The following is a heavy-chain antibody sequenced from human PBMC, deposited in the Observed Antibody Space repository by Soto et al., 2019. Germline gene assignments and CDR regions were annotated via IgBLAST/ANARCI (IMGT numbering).Heavy chain of an antibody. J-gene: IGHJ6*02. CDR2: ISASGDST. V-gene: IGHV3-23*01. Sequence: PAGSLRLSCAASGFPLSSTDRNWVRKAPGRELEGVSMISASGDSTSDADSVMGRFTDARHNSENTLYLQMDSLRAEDTAVYYCTKRQVVPTTILFGTDYYYGLDVWGQGTTVPVSS. D-gene: IGHD2-2*01. CDR1: GFPLSSTD. CDR3: TKRQVVPTTILFGTDYYYGLDV.